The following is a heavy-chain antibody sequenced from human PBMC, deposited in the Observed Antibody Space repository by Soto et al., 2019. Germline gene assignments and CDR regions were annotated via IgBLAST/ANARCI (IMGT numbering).Heavy chain of an antibody. J-gene: IGHJ6*02. CDR2: IYSGGST. V-gene: IGHV3-53*02. Sequence: EVQLVETGGGLILAGGSLRLSCAASGFTVSSNYMSWVGQAPGKGLEWFAVIYSGGSTYYAASVTGRFTISRDNSKNTLYLQMNSLSPEDTAVYYCGRGAYIVVPAAVPGGGMDVWGQATTVTVSS. CDR3: GRGAYIVVPAAVPGGGMDV. CDR1: GFTVSSNY. D-gene: IGHD2-2*01.